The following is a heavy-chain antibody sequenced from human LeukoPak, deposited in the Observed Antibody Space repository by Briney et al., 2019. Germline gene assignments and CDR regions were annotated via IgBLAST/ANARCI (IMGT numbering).Heavy chain of an antibody. Sequence: TGGSLRLSCAASGFTFSSYWMSWVRQAPGKGLEWVSAISGSGGSTYYADSVKGRFTISRDNSKNTLYLQMNSLRAEDTAVYYCAKFHHDYGDEGAFDIWGQGTMVTVSS. CDR2: ISGSGGST. J-gene: IGHJ3*02. CDR3: AKFHHDYGDEGAFDI. D-gene: IGHD4-17*01. CDR1: GFTFSSYW. V-gene: IGHV3-23*01.